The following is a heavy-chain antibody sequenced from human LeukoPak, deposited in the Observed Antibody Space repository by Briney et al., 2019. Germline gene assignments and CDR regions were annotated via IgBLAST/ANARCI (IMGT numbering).Heavy chain of an antibody. CDR3: ARFGTSSSRFFDQ. V-gene: IGHV4-59*01. Sequence: PSETLSLTCTVSGGSISSYYWSWIWQPPGKGLEWIGYIYYSGSTNYNPSLKSRVTISVDTSKNQFSLKLNSVTAADTAVYYCARFGTSSSRFFDQWGQGTLVTVSS. D-gene: IGHD6-6*01. CDR2: IYYSGST. J-gene: IGHJ4*02. CDR1: GGSISSYY.